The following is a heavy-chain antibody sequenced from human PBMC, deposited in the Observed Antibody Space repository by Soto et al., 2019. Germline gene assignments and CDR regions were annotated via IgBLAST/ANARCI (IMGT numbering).Heavy chain of an antibody. D-gene: IGHD2-8*02. J-gene: IGHJ5*02. CDR1: GFTFSAFD. V-gene: IGHV3-13*01. CDR3: ARQASYWHGGGGWFDP. CDR2: IGTQHDT. Sequence: EVQLVESGGGVVDPGGSLRLSCAASGFTFSAFDMHWVRQATGKGLEWVAAIGTQHDTYYPDSVKGRFTISRENAKNSLYLQMNSLRAGDTAVYYCARQASYWHGGGGWFDPWGQGTLVTVSS.